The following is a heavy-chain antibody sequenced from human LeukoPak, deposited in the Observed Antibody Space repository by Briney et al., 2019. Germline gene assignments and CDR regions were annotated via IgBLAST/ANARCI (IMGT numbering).Heavy chain of an antibody. V-gene: IGHV3-23*01. CDR2: ISGSGGST. Sequence: PGGSLRLSCAASGFTFSSYAMSWVRQAPGEGVEGVAAISGSGGSTYYADSVKGRFISCRDNAKNTLYLQMNSLRAEDTAVYYCAEEAGGYFDWPPNWFDPWGQETLVTVSS. CDR3: AEEAGGYFDWPPNWFDP. D-gene: IGHD3-9*01. CDR1: GFTFSSYA. J-gene: IGHJ5*02.